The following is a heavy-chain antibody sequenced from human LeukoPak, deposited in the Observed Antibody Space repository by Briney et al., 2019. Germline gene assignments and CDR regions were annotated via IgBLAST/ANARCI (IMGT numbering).Heavy chain of an antibody. J-gene: IGHJ4*02. V-gene: IGHV1-24*01. Sequence: ASVTVSCKVSGYTLTELSMHWVRQAPGKGLEWMGGFDPEDGETIYAQKFQGRVTMTEDTSTDTAYMELSSLRSEDTAVYYCATAIVATIWSLYDYWGQGTLVTVSS. CDR1: GYTLTELS. CDR3: ATAIVATIWSLYDY. CDR2: FDPEDGET. D-gene: IGHD5-12*01.